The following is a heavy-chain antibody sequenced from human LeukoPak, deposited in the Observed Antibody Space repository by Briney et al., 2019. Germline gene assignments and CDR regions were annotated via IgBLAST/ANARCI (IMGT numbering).Heavy chain of an antibody. CDR1: GGSISSGGYY. CDR3: AREERSGPLYGIDV. Sequence: SQTLSLTCTVTGGSISSGGYYWSWLRQHPGKGLEWIGYIYYSGSTYYNPSLKSRVTISVDTSKNQFSLKLSSVTAADTAVYYCAREERSGPLYGIDVWGQGTTVTVSS. J-gene: IGHJ6*02. V-gene: IGHV4-31*03. CDR2: IYYSGST.